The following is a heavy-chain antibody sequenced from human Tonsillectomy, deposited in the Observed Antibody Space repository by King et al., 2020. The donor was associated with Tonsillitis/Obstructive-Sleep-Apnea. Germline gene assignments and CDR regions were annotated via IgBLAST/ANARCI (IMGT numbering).Heavy chain of an antibody. CDR1: GFTFSASW. J-gene: IGHJ3*02. D-gene: IGHD2-15*01. CDR2: MKRDGSER. CDR3: ARDWSPCSGGTCYDAFDI. Sequence: VQLVESGGGLVQPGGSLRLSCAASGFTFSASWMTWVRQAPGKGREWVSNMKRDGSERHYADSVKGRFTISRDNAKNSLFLQMNSLRAEETAVYYCARDWSPCSGGTCYDAFDIWGQGTMVTVSS. V-gene: IGHV3-7*04.